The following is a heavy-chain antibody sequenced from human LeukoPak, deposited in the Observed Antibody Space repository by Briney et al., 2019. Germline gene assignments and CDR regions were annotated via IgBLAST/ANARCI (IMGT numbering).Heavy chain of an antibody. Sequence: GASVKVSCKASGYTFTSYYMHWVRQAPGQGLEWMGIINPSGGSTSYAQKFQGRVTMTRDTSTSTVYMELSSLGSEDTAVYYCARSIAAAADGGDLDYWGQGTLVTVSS. CDR1: GYTFTSYY. D-gene: IGHD6-13*01. V-gene: IGHV1-46*01. J-gene: IGHJ4*02. CDR3: ARSIAAAADGGDLDY. CDR2: INPSGGST.